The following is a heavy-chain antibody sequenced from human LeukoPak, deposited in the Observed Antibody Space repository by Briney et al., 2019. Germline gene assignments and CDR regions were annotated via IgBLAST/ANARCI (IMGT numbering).Heavy chain of an antibody. J-gene: IGHJ4*02. D-gene: IGHD1-26*01. CDR1: GFTFSGFA. Sequence: PGGSLRLSCAASGFTFSGFAMHWVRQASGEGLEWVGRIRSKANSYTTAYAGSVKGRFTISRDDSKNTAYLQMNSLKTEDTAVYYCTSHSGASEATSDYWGQGTLVTVSS. CDR2: IRSKANSYTT. CDR3: TSHSGASEATSDY. V-gene: IGHV3-73*01.